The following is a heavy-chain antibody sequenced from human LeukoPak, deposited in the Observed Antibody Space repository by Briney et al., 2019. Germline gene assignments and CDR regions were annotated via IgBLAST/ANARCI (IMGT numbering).Heavy chain of an antibody. CDR1: GYTFTSYG. CDR3: ARVTDYGDYGPSDYFDY. D-gene: IGHD4-17*01. V-gene: IGHV1-2*02. CDR2: INPNSGGT. J-gene: IGHJ4*02. Sequence: ASVKVSCKASGYTFTSYGFSWVRQAPGQGLEWMGWINPNSGGTNYAQKFQGRVTMTRDTSISTAYMELRRLRSDDTAVYYCARVTDYGDYGPSDYFDYWGQGTLVTVSS.